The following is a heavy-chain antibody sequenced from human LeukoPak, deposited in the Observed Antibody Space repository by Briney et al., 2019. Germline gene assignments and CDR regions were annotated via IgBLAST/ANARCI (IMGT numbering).Heavy chain of an antibody. CDR3: ARIVDFWSGSDYYYMDV. J-gene: IGHJ6*03. V-gene: IGHV1-8*03. Sequence: ASVKVSCKASGYTFTSYDINWVRQATGQGLEWMGWMSPNSGNTGYAQKFQGRVTITRNTSISTAYMELSSLRSEDTAVYYCARIVDFWSGSDYYYMDVWGKGTTVTVSS. D-gene: IGHD3-3*01. CDR2: MSPNSGNT. CDR1: GYTFTSYD.